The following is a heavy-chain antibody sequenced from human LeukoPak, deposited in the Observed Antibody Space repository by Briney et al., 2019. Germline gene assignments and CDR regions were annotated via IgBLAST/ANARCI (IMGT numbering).Heavy chain of an antibody. CDR1: GFTFSSYA. D-gene: IGHD1-14*01. J-gene: IGHJ6*03. CDR3: ARHGREVDYYYYYMNV. Sequence: GGSQRLSCAASGFTFSSYAMSWVRQAPGKGLEWVSSISGSDGTTYYADSVKGRFTISRDNSKYTLSLQVNSLRAEDTAVYYCARHGREVDYYYYYMNVWGKGTTVTVSS. V-gene: IGHV3-23*01. CDR2: ISGSDGTT.